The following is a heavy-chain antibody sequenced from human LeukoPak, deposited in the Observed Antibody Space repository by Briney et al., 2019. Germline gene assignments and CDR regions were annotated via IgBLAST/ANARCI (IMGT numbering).Heavy chain of an antibody. V-gene: IGHV4-39*07. D-gene: IGHD6-13*01. CDR2: IYYSGST. CDR3: AREADSSSWSFDY. CDR1: GGSISSSSYY. Sequence: AETLSLTCTVSGGSISSSSYYWGWIRQPPGKGLEWIGSIYYSGSTYYNPSLKSRVTISVDTSKNQFSLELSSVTAADTAVYYCAREADSSSWSFDYWGQGTLVTVSS. J-gene: IGHJ4*02.